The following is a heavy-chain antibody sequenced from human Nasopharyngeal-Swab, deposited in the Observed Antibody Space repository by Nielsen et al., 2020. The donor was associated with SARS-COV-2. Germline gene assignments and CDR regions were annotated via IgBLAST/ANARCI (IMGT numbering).Heavy chain of an antibody. V-gene: IGHV3-30*04. Sequence: GGSLRPSCAASGFTFSSYAMHWVRQAPGKGLEWVAVISYDGSNKYYADSVKGRFTISRDNSKNPLYLQMNSLRAEDTAVYYCARGQNGQQLVPSYYYYGMDVWGQGTTVTVSS. CDR1: GFTFSSYA. CDR2: ISYDGSNK. J-gene: IGHJ6*02. D-gene: IGHD6-13*01. CDR3: ARGQNGQQLVPSYYYYGMDV.